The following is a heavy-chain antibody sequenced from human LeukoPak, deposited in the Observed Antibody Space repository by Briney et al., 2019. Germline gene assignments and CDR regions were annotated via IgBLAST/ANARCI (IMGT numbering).Heavy chain of an antibody. J-gene: IGHJ3*02. CDR3: ARVSPAVGAFDI. D-gene: IGHD6-13*01. CDR2: FYYSGSS. Sequence: SETLSLTCTVSGGSISSFYWSWIRQPPGKGLQWIGYFYYSGSSNYNPSLKSRVTISGDTSKNQFSLKLSSVTAADTAIYYCARVSPAVGAFDIWGRGTMVTVSS. CDR1: GGSISSFY. V-gene: IGHV4-59*01.